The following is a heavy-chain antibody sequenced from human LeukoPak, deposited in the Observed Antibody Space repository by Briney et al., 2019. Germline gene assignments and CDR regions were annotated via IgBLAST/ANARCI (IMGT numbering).Heavy chain of an antibody. Sequence: ASVKVSCKASGYTFSGYYMHWVRQAPGQGLEWMGWINPNSGGTNYAQKFQGRVTMTRDTSISTAYMELSGLRSDDTAVYYCARDTNTVIVYWGQGTPVTVSS. CDR3: ARDTNTVIVY. CDR2: INPNSGGT. CDR1: GYTFSGYY. V-gene: IGHV1-2*02. D-gene: IGHD2-21*01. J-gene: IGHJ4*02.